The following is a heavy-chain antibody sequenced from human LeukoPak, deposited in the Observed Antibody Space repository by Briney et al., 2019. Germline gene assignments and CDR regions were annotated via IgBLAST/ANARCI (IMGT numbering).Heavy chain of an antibody. CDR3: ARSTMGARRKYDY. CDR1: GDTFTTYD. J-gene: IGHJ4*02. D-gene: IGHD1-26*01. V-gene: IGHV1-8*01. Sequence: ASVKVSCKSSGDTFTTYDVNWVRQATGQGLEWMGWLNPNSGNTGYVQKFQGRVTMTMNTAIRTAYMELTSLTSEDKAVYYCARSTMGARRKYDYWGQGTLVTVSS. CDR2: LNPNSGNT.